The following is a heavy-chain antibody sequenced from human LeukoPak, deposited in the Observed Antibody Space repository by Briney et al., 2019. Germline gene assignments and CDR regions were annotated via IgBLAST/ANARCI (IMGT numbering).Heavy chain of an antibody. CDR3: ARGRTSGGYPHFDY. CDR1: GGSICSYY. D-gene: IGHD6-19*01. V-gene: IGHV4-59*01. Sequence: PSEALSLTCIVSGGSICSYYWICLRQTPGKGLDWIAYIFSSASTNYNPSLKSRATITVDTSKNQFSLNLRSVTTADMAVYYCARGRTSGGYPHFDYWGQGIQVTVSS. J-gene: IGHJ4*02. CDR2: IFSSAST.